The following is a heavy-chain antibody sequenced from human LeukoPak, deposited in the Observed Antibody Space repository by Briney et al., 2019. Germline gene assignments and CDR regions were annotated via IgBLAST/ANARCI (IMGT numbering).Heavy chain of an antibody. V-gene: IGHV1-69*04. Sequence: SVTVSCKASGGTFSSYAISWVRQAPGQGLEWMGRIIPILGIANYAQKFQGRVTITADKSTSTAYMELSSLRSEDTAVYYCGAYDSSGYYYWGQGTLVTVSS. D-gene: IGHD3-22*01. CDR3: GAYDSSGYYY. CDR1: GGTFSSYA. CDR2: IIPILGIA. J-gene: IGHJ4*02.